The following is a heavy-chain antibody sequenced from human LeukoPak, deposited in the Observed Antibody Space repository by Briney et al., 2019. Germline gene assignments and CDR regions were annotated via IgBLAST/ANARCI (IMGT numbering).Heavy chain of an antibody. CDR2: ISSSGSTI. Sequence: GGSLRLSCAASGFTFSSYSMNWVRQAPGKGLEWVSYISSSGSTIYYADSVKGRFTISRDNAKNSLYLQMNSLRAEDTAVYYCARVEQWLVDYWGQGTLVTVSS. J-gene: IGHJ4*02. V-gene: IGHV3-48*04. CDR3: ARVEQWLVDY. D-gene: IGHD6-19*01. CDR1: GFTFSSYS.